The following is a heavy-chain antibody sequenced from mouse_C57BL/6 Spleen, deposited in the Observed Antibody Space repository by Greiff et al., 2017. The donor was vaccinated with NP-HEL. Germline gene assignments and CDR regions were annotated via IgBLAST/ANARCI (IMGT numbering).Heavy chain of an antibody. Sequence: QVQLQQPGAELVRPGSSVKLSCKASGYTFTSYWMDWVKQRPGQGLEWIGNIYPSDSETHYNQKFKDKATLTVDKSSSTAYMQLSSLTSEDSAVYYCARAPHYGPFDYWGQGTTLTVSS. CDR1: GYTFTSYW. CDR2: IYPSDSET. J-gene: IGHJ2*01. V-gene: IGHV1-61*01. D-gene: IGHD1-1*01. CDR3: ARAPHYGPFDY.